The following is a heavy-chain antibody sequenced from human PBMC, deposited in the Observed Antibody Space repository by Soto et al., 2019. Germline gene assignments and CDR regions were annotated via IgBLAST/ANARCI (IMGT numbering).Heavy chain of an antibody. CDR3: AREDDYGYRYINYGLDV. V-gene: IGHV3-30-3*01. CDR2: ISFDGTEK. J-gene: IGHJ6*02. Sequence: GGSLRLSCAASGFTFNIYALHWVRQAPGKGLEWVAVISFDGTEKYYSDSVKGRFTISRDNLKNTLYLQMNNLRVEDAALYFCAREDDYGYRYINYGLDVWGQGTTVTVSS. D-gene: IGHD4-17*01. CDR1: GFTFNIYA.